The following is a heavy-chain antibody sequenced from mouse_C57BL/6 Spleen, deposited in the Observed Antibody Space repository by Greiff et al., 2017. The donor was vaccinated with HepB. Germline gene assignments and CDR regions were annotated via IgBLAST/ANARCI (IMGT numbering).Heavy chain of an antibody. J-gene: IGHJ4*01. CDR1: GYAFTNYL. Sequence: VKLMESGAELVRPGTSVKVSCKASGYAFTNYLIEWVKQRPGQGLEWIGVINPGSGGTNYNEKFKGKATLTADKSSSTAYMQLSSLTSEDSAVYFCAREMGRGTAMDYWGQGTSVTVSS. CDR2: INPGSGGT. D-gene: IGHD4-1*01. V-gene: IGHV1-54*01. CDR3: AREMGRGTAMDY.